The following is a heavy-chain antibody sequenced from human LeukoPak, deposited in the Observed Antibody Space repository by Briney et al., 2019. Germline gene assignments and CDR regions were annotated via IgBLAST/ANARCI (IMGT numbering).Heavy chain of an antibody. V-gene: IGHV3-23*01. J-gene: IGHJ4*02. CDR2: ISGSSGST. Sequence: PSETLSLTCTVSGGSISSTTFYWGWIRQAPGKGLEWVSAISGSSGSTYYADPVKGRFTISRDNSKNTLYLQMNSLRAEDTAVYYCAKRLPYYFDYWGQGTLVTVSS. D-gene: IGHD3-16*01. CDR3: AKRLPYYFDY. CDR1: GGSISSTT.